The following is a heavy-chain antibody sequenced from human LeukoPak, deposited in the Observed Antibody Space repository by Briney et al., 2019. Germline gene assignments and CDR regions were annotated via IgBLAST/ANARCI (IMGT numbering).Heavy chain of an antibody. J-gene: IGHJ1*01. D-gene: IGHD6-13*01. CDR2: IYYSGST. CDR1: GGSISSYY. CDR3: ARLSAAVQH. V-gene: IGHV4-59*01. Sequence: TSETLSLTCTVSGGSISSYYWSWIRQPPGKGLEWIGYIYYSGSTNYNPSLKSRVAISVDTSKNQFSLKLSSVTAADTAVYYCARLSAAVQHWGQGTLVTVSS.